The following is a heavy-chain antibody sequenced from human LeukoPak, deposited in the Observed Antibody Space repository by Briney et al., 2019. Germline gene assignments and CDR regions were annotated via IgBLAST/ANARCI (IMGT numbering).Heavy chain of an antibody. CDR1: GFTLTYYA. D-gene: IGHD4-23*01. J-gene: IGHJ4*02. CDR3: ARSSYDYGGIEGPFDY. V-gene: IGHV3-30*15. Sequence: PGGSLRLSCAASGFTLTYYATHWVRQAPGKGLEWVAVTPYDGNKKYYADSVKGRFTISRDSSKNTLYLQMSSLRAEDTAVYYCARSSYDYGGIEGPFDYWGQGTLVTVSS. CDR2: TPYDGNKK.